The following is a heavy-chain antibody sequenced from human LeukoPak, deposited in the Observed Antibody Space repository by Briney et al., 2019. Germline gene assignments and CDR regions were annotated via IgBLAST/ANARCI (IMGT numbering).Heavy chain of an antibody. D-gene: IGHD3-9*01. J-gene: IGHJ4*02. CDR3: AKDMVLRYFDWLSNDY. CDR1: GFTFSSYA. V-gene: IGHV3-23*01. Sequence: GGSLRLSCAASGFTFSSYAMSWVRQAPGKGLEWVSAISGSGGSTYYADSVKGRFTISRDNSKNTLYLQMNSLRAEDTAVYYCAKDMVLRYFDWLSNDYWGQGTLVTVSS. CDR2: ISGSGGST.